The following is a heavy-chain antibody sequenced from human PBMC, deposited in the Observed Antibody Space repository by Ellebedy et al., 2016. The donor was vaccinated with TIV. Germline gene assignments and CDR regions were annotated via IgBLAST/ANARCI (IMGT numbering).Heavy chain of an antibody. CDR2: VINSGDST. CDR3: SFKGVATRVY. D-gene: IGHD4-23*01. V-gene: IGHV3-23*01. Sequence: GESLKISCAASGFTFTNYAMNWVRSAPGKRLEGVAAVINSGDSTYYADSVNGRFTISRDNSKKTLYLQISSLRAEDTAVYYCSFKGVATRVYWGQGTLVTVSS. CDR1: GFTFTNYA. J-gene: IGHJ4*02.